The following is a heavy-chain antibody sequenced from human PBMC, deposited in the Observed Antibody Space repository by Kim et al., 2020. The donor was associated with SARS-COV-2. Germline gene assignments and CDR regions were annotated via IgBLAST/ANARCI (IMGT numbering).Heavy chain of an antibody. V-gene: IGHV3-21*01. CDR1: GFTFSSYS. CDR2: ISSNSSYI. CDR3: ARGGTDFDWLYDDY. Sequence: GGSLRLSCAASGFTFSSYSMNWVRQAPGKGLEWVSAISSNSSYIYYADSVKGRFTISRDNAKNSLYLQMNSLRAEDTAVYYCARGGTDFDWLYDDYWGQGTLVTVSS. D-gene: IGHD3-9*01. J-gene: IGHJ4*02.